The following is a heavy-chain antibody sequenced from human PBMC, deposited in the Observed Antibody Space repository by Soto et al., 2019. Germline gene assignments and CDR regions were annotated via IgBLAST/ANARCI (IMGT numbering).Heavy chain of an antibody. CDR2: ISSGSSTI. V-gene: IGHV3-48*01. CDR3: AVDFYYMDV. CDR1: VISFSTYA. J-gene: IGHJ6*03. Sequence: EVQLVESGGGLVQPGGSLRLSCAASVISFSTYAMNWVRQAPGKGLEWVSYISSGSSTIYYAESVKGRFTISRDNAKKSLFLQMNSLRAEDTAVYYCAVDFYYMDVWGKGTTVTVSS.